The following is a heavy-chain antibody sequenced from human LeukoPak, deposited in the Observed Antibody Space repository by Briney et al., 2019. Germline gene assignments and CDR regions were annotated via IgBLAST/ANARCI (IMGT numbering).Heavy chain of an antibody. D-gene: IGHD3-22*01. CDR1: GFTFSSYE. V-gene: IGHV3-48*03. CDR3: AKDQLGFMYYYDSRPETYYYYYMDV. Sequence: GGSLRLSCAASGFTFSSYEMNWVRQAPGKGLEWVSYISSSGSTIYYADLVKGRFILSRDNSKNTLYLQMNSLRPDDTAVYYCAKDQLGFMYYYDSRPETYYYYYMDVWGKGTTVTISS. J-gene: IGHJ6*03. CDR2: ISSSGSTI.